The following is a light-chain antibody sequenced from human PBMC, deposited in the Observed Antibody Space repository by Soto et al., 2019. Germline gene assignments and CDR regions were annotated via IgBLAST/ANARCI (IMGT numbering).Light chain of an antibody. V-gene: IGKV2-28*01. CDR1: QSLLHSNGYNY. J-gene: IGKJ1*01. CDR2: LGS. CDR3: MQALQTPRT. Sequence: DIVMTQSPLSLPVTPGEPASISCRSSQSLLHSNGYNYLDWYLQKPGQSPQLRIYLGSNRSSGGPDRFSGSGSGTDFTLKISRVEAEDVGVYYCMQALQTPRTFGQGTKVEIK.